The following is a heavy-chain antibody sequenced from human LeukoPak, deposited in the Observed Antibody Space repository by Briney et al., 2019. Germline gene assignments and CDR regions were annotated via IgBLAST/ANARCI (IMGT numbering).Heavy chain of an antibody. D-gene: IGHD6-13*01. Sequence: GGSLRLSCAASGFTVSSNYMSWVRQAPGKGLEWVSVIYSGGSTYYSDSVKGRFTISRDNSKNTLYLQMNSLRAEDTAVYYCASQGPYSSKVDAFDIWGQGTMVTVSS. V-gene: IGHV3-53*01. CDR3: ASQGPYSSKVDAFDI. J-gene: IGHJ3*02. CDR2: IYSGGST. CDR1: GFTVSSNY.